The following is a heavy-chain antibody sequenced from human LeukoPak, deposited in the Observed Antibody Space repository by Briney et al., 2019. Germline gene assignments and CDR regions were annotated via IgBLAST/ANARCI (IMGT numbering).Heavy chain of an antibody. J-gene: IGHJ4*02. V-gene: IGHV3-64*01. Sequence: PGGSLRLSCAASGFTFSSYAMHWVRQAPGKGLEYVSAISSNGGSTYYANSVKGRFTISRDNSKNTLYLQMGSLRAEDMAVYYCARRVKSLGSYFDYWGQGTLVTVSS. D-gene: IGHD1-26*01. CDR1: GFTFSSYA. CDR2: ISSNGGST. CDR3: ARRVKSLGSYFDY.